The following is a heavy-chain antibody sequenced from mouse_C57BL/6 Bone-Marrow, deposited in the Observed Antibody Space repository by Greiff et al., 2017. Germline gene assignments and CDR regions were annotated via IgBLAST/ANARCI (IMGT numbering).Heavy chain of an antibody. Sequence: QVQLQQPGAELVKPGASVKLSCKASGYTFTSYWMQWVKQRPGQGLAWIGEIDPSDSYTNYNQKFKGKATLTEDTSSSTGYMQLSSLTSKYSAVYYCAREGTTVSHYFDYWGQGTTLTVSS. CDR3: AREGTTVSHYFDY. V-gene: IGHV1-50*01. J-gene: IGHJ2*01. CDR2: IDPSDSYT. CDR1: GYTFTSYW. D-gene: IGHD1-1*01.